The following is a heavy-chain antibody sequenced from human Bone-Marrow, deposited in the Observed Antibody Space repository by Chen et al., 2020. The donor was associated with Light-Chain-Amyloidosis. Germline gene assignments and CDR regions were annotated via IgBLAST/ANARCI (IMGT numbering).Heavy chain of an antibody. V-gene: IGHV5-51*01. Sequence: EVQLEQSGPEVKKPGESLKISCKGSGYTFPNYWIGWVRQMPGKGLEWMGVIYPDDSDARYSPSFEGQVTISADKSITTAYLQWRSLKASDTAMHYCARRRDGYNFDYWCQGTLVTVSS. D-gene: IGHD5-12*01. CDR2: IYPDDSDA. CDR3: ARRRDGYNFDY. CDR1: GYTFPNYW. J-gene: IGHJ4*02.